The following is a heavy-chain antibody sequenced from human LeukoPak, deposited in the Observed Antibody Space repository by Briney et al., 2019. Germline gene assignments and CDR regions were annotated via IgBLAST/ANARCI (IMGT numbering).Heavy chain of an antibody. CDR2: IYTGDRT. J-gene: IGHJ3*02. CDR3: ARDVPPAADAFDI. V-gene: IGHV3-66*01. D-gene: IGHD6-13*01. Sequence: GGSLRLSCAASGFIVSSHYMNWVRQAPGKGLEWVSVIYTGDRTYYADSVKGRFIISRDNSKDTVSLQMNSLRAEDTAVYYCARDVPPAADAFDIWGQGTMVTVSS. CDR1: GFIVSSHY.